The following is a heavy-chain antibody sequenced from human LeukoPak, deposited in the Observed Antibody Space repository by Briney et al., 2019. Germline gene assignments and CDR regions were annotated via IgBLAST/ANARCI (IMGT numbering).Heavy chain of an antibody. CDR3: ARGYVTYYYGMDV. V-gene: IGHV3-33*01. D-gene: IGHD5-12*01. CDR1: DFIFSSYG. J-gene: IGHJ6*04. CDR2: IYNYGTNK. Sequence: GGYPRPSSAASDFIFSSYGIHWDSHAPRPGPPSAPVIYNYGTNKSYADSVKGRFTISSDNSKNTLYLQMNSLRAEDTAVYYFARGYVTYYYGMDVWGKGSTVTVSS.